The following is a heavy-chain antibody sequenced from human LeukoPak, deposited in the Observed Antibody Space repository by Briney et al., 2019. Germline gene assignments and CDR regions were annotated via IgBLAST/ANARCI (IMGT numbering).Heavy chain of an antibody. CDR3: AKKGDYDFWSGYHTSYPPTFDY. V-gene: IGHV3-23*01. D-gene: IGHD3-3*01. CDR1: GFTFSSYA. CDR2: ISGSGGST. J-gene: IGHJ4*02. Sequence: PGGSLRLSCAASGFTFSSYAMSWVRQAPGKGLEWVSAISGSGGSTYYADSVKGRFTISRDNSKDTLYLQMNSLRAEDTAVYYCAKKGDYDFWSGYHTSYPPTFDYWGQGTLVTVSS.